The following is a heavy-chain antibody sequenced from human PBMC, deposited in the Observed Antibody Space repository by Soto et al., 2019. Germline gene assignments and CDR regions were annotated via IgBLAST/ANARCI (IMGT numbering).Heavy chain of an antibody. CDR1: GGTFSSYA. CDR2: IIPIFGTA. Sequence: QVQLVQSGAEVKKPGSSVKVSCKASGGTFSSYAISWVRQAPGQGLEWMGGIIPIFGTANFAQKFQGRVTITAHESTSTAYMELSSLRSEDTAVYYCARGGYGDYERDFDYWGQGTLVTVSS. V-gene: IGHV1-69*01. CDR3: ARGGYGDYERDFDY. D-gene: IGHD4-17*01. J-gene: IGHJ4*02.